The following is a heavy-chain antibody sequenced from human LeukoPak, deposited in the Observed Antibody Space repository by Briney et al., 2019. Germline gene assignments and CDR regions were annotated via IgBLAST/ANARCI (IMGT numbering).Heavy chain of an antibody. V-gene: IGHV4-59*01. CDR3: ARESRSSGPDY. D-gene: IGHD6-25*01. J-gene: IGHJ4*02. Sequence: SETLSLTCTVSGGSISSYYWSWIRQPPGEGLEWIGYIYYSGSTNYNPSLKSRVTMSVDTSKNQFSLKLSSVTAADTAVYYCARESRSSGPDYWGQGTLVTVSS. CDR2: IYYSGST. CDR1: GGSISSYY.